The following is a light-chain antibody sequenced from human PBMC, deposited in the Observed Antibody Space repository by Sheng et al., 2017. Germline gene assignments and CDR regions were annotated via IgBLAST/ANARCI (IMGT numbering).Light chain of an antibody. CDR2: DVS. CDR3: SSRTSSSPYV. Sequence: QSALTQPASVSGSPGQSIAISCTGTSSDVGAYNSVSWFQQHPGKAPKLLIYDVSNRPSGVSNRFSGSKSGNTASLTISGLQAEDEADYYCSSRTSSSPYVFGTGTTVTV. CDR1: SSDVGAYNS. J-gene: IGLJ1*01. V-gene: IGLV2-14*01.